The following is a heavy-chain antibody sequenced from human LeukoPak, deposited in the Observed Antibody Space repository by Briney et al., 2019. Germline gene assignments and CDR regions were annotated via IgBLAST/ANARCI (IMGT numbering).Heavy chain of an antibody. CDR2: INHSGST. CDR1: GGSFSGYY. Sequence: SETLSLTCAVYGGSFSGYYWSWIRQPPGKGLEWIGEINHSGSTNYNPSLESRVTISVDTSKNQFSLKLSSVTAADTAVYYCVRGNEGSYYEATSFDYWGQGTLVTVSS. V-gene: IGHV4-34*01. CDR3: VRGNEGSYYEATSFDY. J-gene: IGHJ4*02. D-gene: IGHD1-26*01.